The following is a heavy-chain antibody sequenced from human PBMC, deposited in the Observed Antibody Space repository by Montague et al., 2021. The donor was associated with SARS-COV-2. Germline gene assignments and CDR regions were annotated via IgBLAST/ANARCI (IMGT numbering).Heavy chain of an antibody. CDR2: IYYSGST. CDR1: GGSISSSSYY. D-gene: IGHD3-3*01. CDR3: ARQMGQSSIFGVVIQYYFDY. J-gene: IGHJ4*02. V-gene: IGHV4-39*01. Sequence: SETLSLTCTVSGGSISSSSYYWVWIRQPPGKGLEWFVSIYYSGSTYYXXXLKSPVTISVDTSKNQFSLKLSSVTAADTAVYYCARQMGQSSIFGVVIQYYFDYWGQGTLVTVSS.